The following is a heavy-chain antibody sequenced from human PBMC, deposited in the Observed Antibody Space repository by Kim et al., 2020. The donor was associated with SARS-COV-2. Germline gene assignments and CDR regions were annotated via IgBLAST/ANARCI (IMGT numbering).Heavy chain of an antibody. CDR2: IYGGSST. V-gene: IGHV3-53*04. Sequence: GGSLRLSCEVSGFTVSGSHMSWVRQAPGKGLEWVSVIYGGSSTYYADPVKGRFTISRHNSMNTVYLQLNSLRTEDTAVYYCARDQEYYDFWSGQSYGMDVWGRGTAVTVSS. CDR3: ARDQEYYDFWSGQSYGMDV. J-gene: IGHJ6*02. CDR1: GFTVSGSH. D-gene: IGHD3-3*01.